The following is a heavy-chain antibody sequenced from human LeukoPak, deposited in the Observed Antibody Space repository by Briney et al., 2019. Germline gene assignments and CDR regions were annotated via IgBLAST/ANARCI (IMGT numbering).Heavy chain of an antibody. D-gene: IGHD1-20*01. CDR2: ITSSSTTI. CDR3: ARLLVYNSGGEAFDH. J-gene: IGHJ4*02. Sequence: GGSLRLSCAASGFTFSSYDMNWVRQAPGKGLEWISYITSSSTTIYYADSVKGRFTISRDNAKNSLYLQMNSLRAEDTAVYYCARLLVYNSGGEAFDHWGQGTLVTVSS. V-gene: IGHV3-48*01. CDR1: GFTFSSYD.